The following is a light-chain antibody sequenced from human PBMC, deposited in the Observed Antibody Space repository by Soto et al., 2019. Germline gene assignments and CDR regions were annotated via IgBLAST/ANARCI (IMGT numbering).Light chain of an antibody. V-gene: IGKV1-5*01. CDR1: QHINNW. J-gene: IGKJ2*01. CDR2: GAS. CDR3: QRYDGY. Sequence: DTQMTQSPSTLSASVGDTVTITGRARQHINNWLAWYQQKPEKVPKLLLYGASTLEDGVPSRFSGSRSGTEFTLTINSLQPDDFATYYCQRYDGYFGQGTKLEIK.